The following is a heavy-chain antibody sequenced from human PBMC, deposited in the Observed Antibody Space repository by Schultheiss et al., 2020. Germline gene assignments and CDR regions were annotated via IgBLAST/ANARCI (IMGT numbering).Heavy chain of an antibody. Sequence: GGSLRLSCAASGFIVSSNYMSWVRQAPGKGLEWMGLIYPGDSETRYSPSFQGQVTISADKSISTAYLQWSSLKASDTAMYYCARRIVVVPAAIGYYDFWSGYHSNWYFDLWGRGTLVTVSS. V-gene: IGHV5-51*01. CDR3: ARRIVVVPAAIGYYDFWSGYHSNWYFDL. D-gene: IGHD3-3*01. J-gene: IGHJ2*01. CDR2: IYPGDSET. CDR1: GFIVSSNY.